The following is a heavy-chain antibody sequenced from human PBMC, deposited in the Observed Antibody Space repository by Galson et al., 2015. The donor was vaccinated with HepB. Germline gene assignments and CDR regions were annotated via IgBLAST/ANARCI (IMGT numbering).Heavy chain of an antibody. J-gene: IGHJ4*02. D-gene: IGHD6-19*01. V-gene: IGHV1-18*04. CDR3: ARDRAVHSSGWYYY. CDR2: ISAYNGNT. Sequence: SVKVSCKASGYTFTSYGISWVRQAPGQGLEWMGWISAYNGNTNYAQKLQGRVTMTTDTSTSTAYMELRSLRSDDTAVYYCARDRAVHSSGWYYYWGQGTLVTVSS. CDR1: GYTFTSYG.